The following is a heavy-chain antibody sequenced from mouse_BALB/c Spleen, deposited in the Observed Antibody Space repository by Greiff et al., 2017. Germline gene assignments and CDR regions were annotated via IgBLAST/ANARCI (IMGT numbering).Heavy chain of an antibody. J-gene: IGHJ4*01. CDR3: ARGTLYYAMDY. CDR2: ISSGSSTI. D-gene: IGHD3-3*01. V-gene: IGHV5-17*02. CDR1: GFTFSSFG. Sequence: EVMLVESGGGLVQPGGSRKLSCAASGFTFSSFGMHWVRQAPEKGLEWVAYISSGSSTIYYADTVKGRFTISRDNPKNTLFLQMTSLRSEDTAMYYCARGTLYYAMDYWGQGTSVTVSS.